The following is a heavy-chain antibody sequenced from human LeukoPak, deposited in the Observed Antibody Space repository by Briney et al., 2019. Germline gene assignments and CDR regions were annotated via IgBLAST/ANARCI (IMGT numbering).Heavy chain of an antibody. J-gene: IGHJ4*02. Sequence: SETLSLTCTVSGGSISSGGYYWSWIRQHPGKGLEWIGYIYCSGSTYYNPSLKSRVTISVDTSKNQFSLKLSSVTAADTAVYYCARGYYGAVDYWGQGTLVTVSS. CDR1: GGSISSGGYY. V-gene: IGHV4-31*03. CDR3: ARGYYGAVDY. CDR2: IYCSGST. D-gene: IGHD4-17*01.